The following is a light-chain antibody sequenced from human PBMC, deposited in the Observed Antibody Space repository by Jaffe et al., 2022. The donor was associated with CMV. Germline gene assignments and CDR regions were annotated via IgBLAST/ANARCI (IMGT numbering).Light chain of an antibody. Sequence: DIQLTQYPSSLSASVGDTVTITCRAGQGISSYLNWYQVKPGKAPKILIYAADTLQSGVPSRFSGSGSATEFTLTISSLQPEDFASYYCQQSYRTPLTFGGGTKVEIK. CDR3: QQSYRTPLT. CDR2: AAD. V-gene: IGKV1-39*01. CDR1: QGISSY. J-gene: IGKJ4*01.